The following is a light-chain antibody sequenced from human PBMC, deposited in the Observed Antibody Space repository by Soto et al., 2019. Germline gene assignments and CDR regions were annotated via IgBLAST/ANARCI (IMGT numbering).Light chain of an antibody. V-gene: IGLV2-14*01. J-gene: IGLJ3*02. CDR2: EVS. CDR3: SSYTSRSTRV. CDR1: SSDIGGYNY. Sequence: QLVLTQPASVSGSPGQSITISCTGTSSDIGGYNYVSWYQQHPGKAPKLMIYEVSNRPSGVSNRFSGSKSGNTASLTISGLQAEDEADYYCSSYTSRSTRVFGGGTQLTVL.